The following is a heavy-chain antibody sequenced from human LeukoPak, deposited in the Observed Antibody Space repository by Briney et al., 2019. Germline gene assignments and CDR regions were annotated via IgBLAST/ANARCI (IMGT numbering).Heavy chain of an antibody. Sequence: SETLSLTCSVSGGSISSSSYYWGWIRQPPGKVLEWIGSIYYSGSTYYNPSLKSRVTISVGTSKNQFSLKLSSVTAADTAVYYCASFFSGTLKYYYYMDVWGKGTTVTVSS. CDR1: GGSISSSSYY. J-gene: IGHJ6*03. CDR3: ASFFSGTLKYYYYMDV. V-gene: IGHV4-39*01. D-gene: IGHD5-12*01. CDR2: IYYSGST.